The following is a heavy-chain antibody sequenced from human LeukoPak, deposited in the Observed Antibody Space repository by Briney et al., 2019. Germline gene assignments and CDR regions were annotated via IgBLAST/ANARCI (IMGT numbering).Heavy chain of an antibody. CDR3: ARDRAKYGSGSYSVDY. Sequence: ASVKVSCKASGYTFTSYGISWVRQAPGQGLEWMGWISAYNGNTNYAQKLQGRVTMTTDTSTSTAYMELRSLRSDDTAVYYCARDRAKYGSGSYSVDYWGQGTLVTVSS. J-gene: IGHJ4*02. D-gene: IGHD3-10*01. V-gene: IGHV1-18*01. CDR2: ISAYNGNT. CDR1: GYTFTSYG.